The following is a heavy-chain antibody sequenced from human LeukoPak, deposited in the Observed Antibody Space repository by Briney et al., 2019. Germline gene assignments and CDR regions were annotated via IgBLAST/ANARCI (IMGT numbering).Heavy chain of an antibody. D-gene: IGHD4-17*01. CDR2: ISSSGSTI. J-gene: IGHJ3*02. CDR3: ARAGPMTTVTYSDAFDI. CDR1: GFTFSSNE. V-gene: IGHV3-48*03. Sequence: GGSLRLSCAASGFTFSSNEMNCVRQAPGKGLEWVSYISSSGSTIYYADSVKGRFTISRDNAKNSLYLQMNSLRAEDTAVYYCARAGPMTTVTYSDAFDIWGQGTMVTVSS.